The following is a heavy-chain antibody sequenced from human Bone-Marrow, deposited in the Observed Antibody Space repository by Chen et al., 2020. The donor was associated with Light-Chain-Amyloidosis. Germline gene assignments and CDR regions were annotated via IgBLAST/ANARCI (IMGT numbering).Heavy chain of an antibody. V-gene: IGHV4-34*01. D-gene: IGHD2-15*01. J-gene: IGHJ6*03. Sequence: VQLQQWGAGVLTPSETLSLTCAVYGWTFRGYYWCWIRQPPGKGLEWIGEINHSGSTNYKPSLKSLVTISVDTSKNQFSLKLSSVTAADTAVYYCARGRNPLPAAYYYYMDVWGKGTTVTVSS. CDR1: GWTFRGYY. CDR3: ARGRNPLPAAYYYYMDV. CDR2: INHSGST.